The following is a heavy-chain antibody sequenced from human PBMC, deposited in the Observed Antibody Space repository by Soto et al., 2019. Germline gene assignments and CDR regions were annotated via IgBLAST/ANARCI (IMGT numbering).Heavy chain of an antibody. D-gene: IGHD3-10*02. CDR3: ARRNFLAVRGSKYYYYGMDV. V-gene: IGHV5-10-1*01. Sequence: EVQLVQSGAEVKKPGESLRISCKGSGYSFTSYWISWVRQMPGKGLEWMGRIDPSDSYTNYSPSFQGHVTISADKSISTASLLWSSLKASDTAMYYCARRNFLAVRGSKYYYYGMDVWGQGTTVTVSS. CDR1: GYSFTSYW. J-gene: IGHJ6*02. CDR2: IDPSDSYT.